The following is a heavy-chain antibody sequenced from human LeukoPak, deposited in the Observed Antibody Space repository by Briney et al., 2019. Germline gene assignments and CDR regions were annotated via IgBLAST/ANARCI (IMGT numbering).Heavy chain of an antibody. Sequence: SETLSLTCTVSGYSISSGYYRGWIRQPPGKGLEWIGSIYHSGSTYYNPSLKSRVTISVDTSKNQFSLKLSSVTAADTAVYYCARVGVGATRFYFDYWGQGTLVTVSS. V-gene: IGHV4-38-2*02. CDR3: ARVGVGATRFYFDY. J-gene: IGHJ4*02. D-gene: IGHD1-26*01. CDR1: GYSISSGYY. CDR2: IYHSGST.